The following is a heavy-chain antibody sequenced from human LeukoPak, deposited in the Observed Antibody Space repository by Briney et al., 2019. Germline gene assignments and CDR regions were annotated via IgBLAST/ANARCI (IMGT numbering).Heavy chain of an antibody. CDR2: IYYSGST. Sequence: SETLSLTCTVSGGSISSSSYYWGWIRQPPGKGLEWIGSIYYSGSTYYNPSLKSRVTISVDTFKNQFSLKLSSVTAADTAVYYCARYIVVVTASWYFDYWGQGTLVTVSS. D-gene: IGHD2-21*02. CDR1: GGSISSSSYY. V-gene: IGHV4-39*01. J-gene: IGHJ4*02. CDR3: ARYIVVVTASWYFDY.